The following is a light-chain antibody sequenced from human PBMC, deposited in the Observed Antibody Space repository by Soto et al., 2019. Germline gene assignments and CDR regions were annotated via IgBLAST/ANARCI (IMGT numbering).Light chain of an antibody. CDR1: SSNIGSNT. CDR3: AAWDDSLNGPV. V-gene: IGLV1-44*01. CDR2: SSN. J-gene: IGLJ2*01. Sequence: QSVLTQPPSASGTPGQRVTISCSGSSSNIGSNTVNWYQQLPGTAPKLLIYSSNQWPSGVPDRFSGSKSGTSASLAISGLQSEDEADYYCAAWDDSLNGPVFGGGTKLTVL.